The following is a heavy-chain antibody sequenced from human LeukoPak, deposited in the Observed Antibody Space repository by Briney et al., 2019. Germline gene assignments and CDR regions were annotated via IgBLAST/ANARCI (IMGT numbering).Heavy chain of an antibody. D-gene: IGHD2-2*01. Sequence: GGSLRLSCAASGFTFSSYWMSWVRQAPGKGLEWVSAINAGETHYADSVKGRFTISRDNSKSTVSLQMSSLRAEDTGVYYCAKEIGYCSSTSCYQAFDIWGQGTMVTVSS. V-gene: IGHV3-23*01. CDR1: GFTFSSYW. CDR2: INAGET. CDR3: AKEIGYCSSTSCYQAFDI. J-gene: IGHJ3*02.